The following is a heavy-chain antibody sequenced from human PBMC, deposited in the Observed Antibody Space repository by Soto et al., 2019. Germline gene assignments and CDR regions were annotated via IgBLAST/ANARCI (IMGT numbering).Heavy chain of an antibody. J-gene: IGHJ6*02. CDR1: GFFFGSHG. CDR3: AREPYSNYIMDL. CDR2: IWFDGSNK. V-gene: IGHV3-33*01. Sequence: PGGSLRLSCAASGFFFGSHGMYWVRQAPGKGLEWVALIWFDGSNKYYGDSVKGRFTVSRDNSKNILYLQMDSLRVEDTAIYYCAREPYSNYIMDLWGQGTTVTVSS. D-gene: IGHD4-4*01.